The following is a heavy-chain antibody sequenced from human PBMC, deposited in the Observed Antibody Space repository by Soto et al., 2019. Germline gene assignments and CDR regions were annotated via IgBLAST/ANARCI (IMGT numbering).Heavy chain of an antibody. CDR2: IIPILGIA. D-gene: IGHD2-15*01. CDR1: GGTFSSYT. J-gene: IGHJ4*02. Sequence: QVQLVQSGAEVKKPGSSVKVSCKASGGTFSSYTISWVRQAPGQGLEWMGRIIPILGIANYAQQFQGRVTITADKATSTAYMGLSSLRSEDTAVYYCASRCSGGSCYRLDYWGQGTLVTVSS. CDR3: ASRCSGGSCYRLDY. V-gene: IGHV1-69*02.